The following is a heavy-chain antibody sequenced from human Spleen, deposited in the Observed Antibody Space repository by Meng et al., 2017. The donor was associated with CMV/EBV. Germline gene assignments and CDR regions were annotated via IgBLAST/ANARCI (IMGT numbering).Heavy chain of an antibody. Sequence: SGDSSSTGGFSWNWIRQHAEKGLEWIGYIYSDGRTYYNPSLKSRLTISLDTPQNQFSLNLISVTAADTAVYYCARGGYTSGSGWFDPWGQGTLVTVSS. CDR3: ARGGYTSGSGWFDP. J-gene: IGHJ5*02. CDR2: IYSDGRT. D-gene: IGHD5-12*01. CDR1: GDSSSTGGFS. V-gene: IGHV4-31*02.